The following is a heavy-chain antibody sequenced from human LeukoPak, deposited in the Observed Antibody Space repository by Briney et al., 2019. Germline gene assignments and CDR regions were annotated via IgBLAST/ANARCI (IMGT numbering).Heavy chain of an antibody. CDR3: ARLYSSSLDY. D-gene: IGHD6-13*01. Sequence: SETLSLTCTVSGGSISSYYWSWIRQPPGKGLGWIGYIYYSGSTNYNPSLKGRVTISVDTSKNQFSLKLSSVTAADTAVYYCARLYSSSLDYWGQGTLVTVSS. V-gene: IGHV4-59*01. CDR2: IYYSGST. CDR1: GGSISSYY. J-gene: IGHJ4*02.